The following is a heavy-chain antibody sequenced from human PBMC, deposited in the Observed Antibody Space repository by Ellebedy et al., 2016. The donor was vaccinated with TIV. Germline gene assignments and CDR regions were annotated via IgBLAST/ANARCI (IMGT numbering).Heavy chain of an antibody. J-gene: IGHJ6*02. CDR3: ARRRHFDFALDV. V-gene: IGHV1-2*02. CDR2: INSNNGDT. Sequence: AVSVKVSCKTSGYTFTGYYIHWVRQAPGQGLEWMGWINSNNGDTNYAQKFQGRVTMTRDTSISTAYMELRWLRSDDTAVYFCARRRHFDFALDVWGQGTTVAVSS. CDR1: GYTFTGYY. D-gene: IGHD3-9*01.